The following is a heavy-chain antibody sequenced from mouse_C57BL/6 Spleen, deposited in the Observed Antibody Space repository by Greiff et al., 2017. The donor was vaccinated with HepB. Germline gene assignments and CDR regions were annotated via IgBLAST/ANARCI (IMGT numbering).Heavy chain of an antibody. V-gene: IGHV1-82*01. D-gene: IGHD4-1*01. J-gene: IGHJ2*01. CDR3: ARRAGTIFDY. Sequence: QVQLQQSGPELVKPGASVKISCKASGYAFSSSWMNWVKQRPGKGLEWIGRIYPGDGDTNYNGKFKGKATLTADKSSSTAYMPLSSLTSEDSAVYFCARRAGTIFDYWGQGTTLTVSS. CDR1: GYAFSSSW. CDR2: IYPGDGDT.